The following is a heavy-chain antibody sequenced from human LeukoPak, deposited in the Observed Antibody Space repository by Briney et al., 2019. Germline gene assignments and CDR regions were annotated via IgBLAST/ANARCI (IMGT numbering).Heavy chain of an antibody. V-gene: IGHV3-30-3*01. CDR3: ARVAIGGSYEASYYYYYGMDV. CDR2: ISYDGSNK. CDR1: GFTFSSYA. Sequence: PGGPLRLSCAASGFTFSSYAMHWVRQAPGKGLEWVAVISYDGSNKYYADSVKGRFTISRDNSKNTLYLQMNSLRAEDTAVYYCARVAIGGSYEASYYYYYGMDVWGQGTTVTVSS. D-gene: IGHD1-26*01. J-gene: IGHJ6*02.